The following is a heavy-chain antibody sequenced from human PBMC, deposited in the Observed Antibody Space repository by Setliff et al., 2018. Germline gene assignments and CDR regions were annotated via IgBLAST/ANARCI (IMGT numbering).Heavy chain of an antibody. J-gene: IGHJ4*02. Sequence: SETLSLTCSVSGGSITSSTYYWGWIRQPPGKGLEWIGSVDYSGNTYHNPSLKSRVTMSADTSKNQFSLKLSSVTATDTAVYYCARTPLGGYGRYYFDYWGQGTLVTVSS. CDR3: ARTPLGGYGRYYFDY. V-gene: IGHV4-39*01. CDR1: GGSITSSTYY. D-gene: IGHD3-16*01. CDR2: VDYSGNT.